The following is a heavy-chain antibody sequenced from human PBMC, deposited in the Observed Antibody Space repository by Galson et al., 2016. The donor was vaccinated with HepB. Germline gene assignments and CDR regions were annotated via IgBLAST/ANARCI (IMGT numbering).Heavy chain of an antibody. CDR3: AKRKSRFLTTDYFDY. V-gene: IGHV3-23*01. J-gene: IGHJ4*02. CDR1: GFTFSSYA. CDR2: ISGSGDTT. D-gene: IGHD4-11*01. Sequence: SLRLSCAASGFTFSSYAMNWVRQSPGKGLEWVSLISGSGDTTDYADSVKGRFTISRDNSNNTLFLQMNRLRAEDTAFYYCAKRKSRFLTTDYFDYWGQGTLVTVSS.